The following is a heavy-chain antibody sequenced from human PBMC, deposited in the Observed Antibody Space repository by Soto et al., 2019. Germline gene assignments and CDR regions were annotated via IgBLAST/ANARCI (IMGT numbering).Heavy chain of an antibody. CDR1: GFTFNTAW. CDR3: TPGGGHDQFDS. D-gene: IGHD5-12*01. V-gene: IGHV3-15*01. Sequence: EVQLVESGGGLVKPGGSLRLSCAASGFTFNTAWMYWIRQAPGKGLEWVGRIKSKTDGGTIDYAAPVKGRFTISRDDSTNTQFLQMNSLKTDDTAVYYCTPGGGHDQFDSWGQGTLVTVSS. J-gene: IGHJ4*02. CDR2: IKSKTDGGTI.